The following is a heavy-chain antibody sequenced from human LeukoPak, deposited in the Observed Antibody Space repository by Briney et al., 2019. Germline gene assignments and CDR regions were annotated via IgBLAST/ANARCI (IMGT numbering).Heavy chain of an antibody. J-gene: IGHJ4*02. Sequence: SETLSLTCAVYGGSFSGYYWSWIRQPPGKGLEWIGEINHSGSTNYNPSLKSRVTISVDTSKNQFSLKLSSVTAADTAVYYCARLADSGSYRFDYWGQGTLVTASS. CDR3: ARLADSGSYRFDY. CDR2: INHSGST. D-gene: IGHD1-26*01. CDR1: GGSFSGYY. V-gene: IGHV4-34*01.